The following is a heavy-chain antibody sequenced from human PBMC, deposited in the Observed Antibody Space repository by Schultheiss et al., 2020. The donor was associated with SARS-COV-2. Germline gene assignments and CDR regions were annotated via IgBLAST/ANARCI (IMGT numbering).Heavy chain of an antibody. J-gene: IGHJ4*02. Sequence: EGSLRLSCAASGFTFSNAWMSWVRQAPGKGLEWVGRIKSKTDGGTTDYAAPVKGRFTISRDDSKNTLYLQMNSLKTEDTAVYYCTTSVVPAATHNWNYYWGQGTLVTVSS. D-gene: IGHD2-2*01. CDR1: GFTFSNAW. V-gene: IGHV3-15*01. CDR2: IKSKTDGGTT. CDR3: TTSVVPAATHNWNYY.